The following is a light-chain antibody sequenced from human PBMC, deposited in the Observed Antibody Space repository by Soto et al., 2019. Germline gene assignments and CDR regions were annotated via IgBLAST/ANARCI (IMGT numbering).Light chain of an antibody. Sequence: DIQMTQSPSSLSASVGDTVTITCRASQGINDFLAWFQQKPGKAPKPRISAASSLQSGVPSKFSGSGSDRDFTLTISSLQPEDSATYYCQQYHSYPVTFGGGTKVEIK. CDR1: QGINDF. CDR2: AAS. CDR3: QQYHSYPVT. V-gene: IGKV1-16*02. J-gene: IGKJ4*01.